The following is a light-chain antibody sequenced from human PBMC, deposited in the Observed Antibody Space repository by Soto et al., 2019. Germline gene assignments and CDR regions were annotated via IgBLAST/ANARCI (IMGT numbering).Light chain of an antibody. Sequence: DIQLTQSPSFLSASVGDRVIITCRASQGISNSLGWYQQKPGKAPKLLSYAASTLQSGVPSRFSGSGSGTELTLTISSLQPEDVATYYCQQVNSYPITFGQGTRLEIK. CDR2: AAS. V-gene: IGKV1-9*01. J-gene: IGKJ5*01. CDR3: QQVNSYPIT. CDR1: QGISNS.